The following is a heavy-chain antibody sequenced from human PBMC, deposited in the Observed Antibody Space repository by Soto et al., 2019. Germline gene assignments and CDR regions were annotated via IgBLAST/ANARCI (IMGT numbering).Heavy chain of an antibody. CDR3: ARGREGSGFNQVFDY. CDR1: GGTFSSYA. CDR2: IIPIFGTA. J-gene: IGHJ4*02. V-gene: IGHV1-69*12. Sequence: QVQLVQSGAEVKKPGSSVKVSCKASGGTFSSYAISWVRQAPGQGLEWMGGIIPIFGTANYAQKFQGRVTITADESMXTAYMELSSLRSEDTAVYYCARGREGSGFNQVFDYWGQGTLVTVSS. D-gene: IGHD6-19*01.